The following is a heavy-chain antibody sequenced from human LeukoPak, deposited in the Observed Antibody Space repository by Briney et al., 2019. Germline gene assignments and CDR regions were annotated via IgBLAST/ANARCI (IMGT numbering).Heavy chain of an antibody. V-gene: IGHV3-30*02. Sequence: PGGSLRLSCAASGFTFSSYGMHWVRQAPGKGLEWVAFIRYDGSNKYYADSVKGRFTISRDNSKNTLYLQMNSLRAGDTAVYYCARGRYYYDSSHYYFDYWGQGTLVTVSS. D-gene: IGHD3-22*01. CDR3: ARGRYYYDSSHYYFDY. J-gene: IGHJ4*02. CDR1: GFTFSSYG. CDR2: IRYDGSNK.